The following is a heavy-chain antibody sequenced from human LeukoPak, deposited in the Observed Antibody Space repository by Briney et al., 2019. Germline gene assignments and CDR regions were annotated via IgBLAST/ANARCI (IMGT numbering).Heavy chain of an antibody. V-gene: IGHV3-43*02. CDR3: AKVLGSSSWYSLGY. Sequence: GGSLRLSCAASGFTFDNYAMHWVRQAPGKGLEWVSLISGGGGSTSYADSVKGRFTISRDNSKGSLYPQMNSLRTEDTALYYCAKVLGSSSWYSLGYWGQGTLVTVSS. CDR2: ISGGGGST. J-gene: IGHJ4*02. CDR1: GFTFDNYA. D-gene: IGHD6-13*01.